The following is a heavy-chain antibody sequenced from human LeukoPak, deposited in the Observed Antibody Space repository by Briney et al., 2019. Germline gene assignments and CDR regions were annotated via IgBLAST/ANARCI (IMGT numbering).Heavy chain of an antibody. CDR3: ARHDITGTSIMS. CDR1: GFTFSDYY. J-gene: IGHJ4*02. CDR2: ISSSGSTI. Sequence: GGSLRLSCAASGFTFSDYYMSWIRQTPGKGLEWVSYISSSGSTIYYADSVKGRFTISRDNAKNSLYLQMNSLRAEDTAVYYCARHDITGTSIMSWGQGTLVTVSS. V-gene: IGHV3-11*04. D-gene: IGHD1-7*01.